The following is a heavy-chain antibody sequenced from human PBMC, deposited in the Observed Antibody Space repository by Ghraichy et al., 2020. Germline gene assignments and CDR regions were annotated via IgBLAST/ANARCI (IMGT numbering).Heavy chain of an antibody. V-gene: IGHV3-7*03. CDR3: AGGPMVAIDY. J-gene: IGHJ4*02. CDR2: IKQDGNEK. D-gene: IGHD2-15*01. CDR1: GFTFSSYW. Sequence: GGSLRLSCAASGFTFSSYWMTWVRQAPGKGLEWVANIKQDGNEKYYVDSVKGRFTISRDNAKNSLYLQMNSLRVEDTAVYYCAGGPMVAIDYWGQGTLVTVSS.